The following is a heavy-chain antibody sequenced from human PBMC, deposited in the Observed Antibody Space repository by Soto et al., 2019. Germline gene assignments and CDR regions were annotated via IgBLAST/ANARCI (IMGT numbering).Heavy chain of an antibody. CDR2: IYYSGST. V-gene: IGHV4-59*01. CDR1: GGSISSYY. CDR3: ARDSSVRTGAFDI. Sequence: PSETLSLTCTVSGGSISSYYWSWIRQPPGKGLEWIGYIYYSGSTNYNPSLKSRVAISVDTSKNQFSLKLSSVTAADTAVYYCARDSSVRTGAFDIWGQGTMVTVSS. J-gene: IGHJ3*02. D-gene: IGHD6-19*01.